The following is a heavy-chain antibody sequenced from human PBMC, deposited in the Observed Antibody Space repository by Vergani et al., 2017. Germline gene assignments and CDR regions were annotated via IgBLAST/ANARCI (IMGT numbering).Heavy chain of an antibody. CDR1: GFTFSSYG. J-gene: IGHJ6*02. CDR3: AKLWFGEWDYYGMDV. CDR2: ISYDGSNK. Sequence: QVQLVESGGGVVQPGRSLRLSCAASGFTFSSYGMHWVRQAPGKGLEWVAVISYDGSNKYYADSVKGRFTISRDNSKNTLYLQMNSLRAEDTAVYYCAKLWFGEWDYYGMDVWGQGP. D-gene: IGHD3-10*01. V-gene: IGHV3-30*18.